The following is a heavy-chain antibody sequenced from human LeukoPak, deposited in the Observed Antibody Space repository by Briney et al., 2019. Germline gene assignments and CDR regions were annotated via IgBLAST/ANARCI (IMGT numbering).Heavy chain of an antibody. Sequence: EASVTVSCKASGCSFTNYYIHWVRQAPGQGLEWMGIVNPSGGSTTYAQEFQGRVTMTRDTSTSTVYMDLSSLRSDDTAVYFCARGGRMTTVVTYYFDYWGQGTLVTVSS. CDR3: ARGGRMTTVVTYYFDY. D-gene: IGHD4-23*01. CDR1: GCSFTNYY. J-gene: IGHJ4*02. CDR2: VNPSGGST. V-gene: IGHV1-46*01.